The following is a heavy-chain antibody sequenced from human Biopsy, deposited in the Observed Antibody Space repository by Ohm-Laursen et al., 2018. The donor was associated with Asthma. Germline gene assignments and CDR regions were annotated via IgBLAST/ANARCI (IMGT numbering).Heavy chain of an antibody. CDR2: GGSYYDGGLK. CDR1: GFVFSQCG. J-gene: IGHJ4*02. CDR3: ARDVMEWYLPAFDF. D-gene: IGHD3-3*01. V-gene: IGHV3-30*03. Sequence: SLRLSCTATGFVFSQCGMHWVRQAPGKGLEWVAVGGSYYDGGLKYYADSVNGRFTVSRDDSKNTLYLQMNSLRPDDTAVYYCARDVMEWYLPAFDFWGQGTLVTVSS.